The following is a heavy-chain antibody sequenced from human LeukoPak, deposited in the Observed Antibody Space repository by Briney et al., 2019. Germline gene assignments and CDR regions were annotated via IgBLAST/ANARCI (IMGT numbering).Heavy chain of an antibody. CDR3: AKGLFCSSANCDVFGP. Sequence: SETLSLTCNVSGDSISSGYYWGWIRQPPGKGLEWIGNIYHNGGPYYNPSLKGRVTMSVDTSKNHFSLRLTSVTAADTAVYYCAKGLFCSSANCDVFGPWGQGTLVTVSS. CDR1: GDSISSGYY. J-gene: IGHJ5*02. D-gene: IGHD2-2*01. V-gene: IGHV4-38-2*02. CDR2: IYHNGGP.